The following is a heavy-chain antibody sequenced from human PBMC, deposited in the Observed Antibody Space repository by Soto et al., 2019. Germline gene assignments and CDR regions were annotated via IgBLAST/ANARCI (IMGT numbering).Heavy chain of an antibody. CDR2: ISGSGGST. J-gene: IGHJ4*02. V-gene: IGHV3-23*01. CDR3: ARRDRYDFWSGYYSIDY. D-gene: IGHD3-3*01. Sequence: GGSLRLSCAASGFTFSSYAMSWVRQAPGKGLEWVSAISGSGGSTYYADSVKGRFTISRDNSKNTLYLQMNSLRAEDTAVYYCARRDRYDFWSGYYSIDYWGQGTLVTVSS. CDR1: GFTFSSYA.